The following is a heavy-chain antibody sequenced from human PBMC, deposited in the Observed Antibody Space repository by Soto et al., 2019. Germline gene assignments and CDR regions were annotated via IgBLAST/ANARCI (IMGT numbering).Heavy chain of an antibody. V-gene: IGHV4-4*07. CDR1: GDSISSGSIRSYC. J-gene: IGHJ6*02. CDR2: VYTSGST. D-gene: IGHD3-16*02. Sequence: QVQLQESGPGLVKPSETLSLTCTVSGDSISSGSIRSYCWSWIRQPAGKGLEWIGRVYTSGSTNYNTSLRSRVTMSVDTSKNQFSLKPSSVTAADTAVYYCARGDFVDYSNYGMDVWGQGTTVTVSS. CDR3: ARGDFVDYSNYGMDV.